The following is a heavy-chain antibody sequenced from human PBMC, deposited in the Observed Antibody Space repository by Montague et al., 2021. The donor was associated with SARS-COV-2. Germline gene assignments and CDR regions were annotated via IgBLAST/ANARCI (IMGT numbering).Heavy chain of an antibody. V-gene: IGHV3-48*04. CDR1: GFTFRSYS. J-gene: IGHJ4*02. CDR3: ARDLRWGYYDILTGYYRPLDY. Sequence: SLRLSCAASGFTFRSYSMNWVRQAPGKVLEWVSYISSSSSTIYXXXSXXXRFXISRDNAKNSLYLQLNSLRAEATAVYYCARDLRWGYYDILTGYYRPLDYWGQGTLVTVSS. D-gene: IGHD3-9*01. CDR2: ISSSSSTI.